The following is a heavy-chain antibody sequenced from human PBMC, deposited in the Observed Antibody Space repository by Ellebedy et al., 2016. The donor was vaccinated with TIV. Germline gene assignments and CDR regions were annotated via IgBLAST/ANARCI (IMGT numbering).Heavy chain of an antibody. V-gene: IGHV3-7*01. J-gene: IGHJ5*02. CDR2: IKTDGSET. CDR3: VGFEVFNL. Sequence: PGGSLRLSCAAWGFSFSNFWMSWVRQAPGKGLEWVANIKTDGSETYYVDSVKGRLTISRANAKNALFLQMDGLGGDDSAVYYCVGFEVFNLWGQGTPVTVSS. D-gene: IGHD3-16*01. CDR1: GFSFSNFW.